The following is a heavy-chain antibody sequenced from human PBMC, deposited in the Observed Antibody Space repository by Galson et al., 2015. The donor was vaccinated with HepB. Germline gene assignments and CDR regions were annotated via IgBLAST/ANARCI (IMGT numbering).Heavy chain of an antibody. D-gene: IGHD2-15*01. CDR1: GFTFGDYA. V-gene: IGHV3-49*03. CDR2: IRSKAYGGTT. J-gene: IGHJ6*02. CDR3: TRDLEGDGYCSGGSCYGMDV. Sequence: SLRLSCAASGFTFGDYAMSWFRQAPGKGLEWVGFIRSKAYGGTTEYAASVKGRFTISRDDSKSIAYLQMNSLKTEDTAVYYCTRDLEGDGYCSGGSCYGMDVWGQGTTVTVSS.